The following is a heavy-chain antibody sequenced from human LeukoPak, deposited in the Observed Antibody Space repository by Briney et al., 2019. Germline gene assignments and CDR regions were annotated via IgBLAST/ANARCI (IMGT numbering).Heavy chain of an antibody. CDR3: ARSRLWVTQYYFDY. CDR1: GFTFSSYG. CDR2: IWYEGSNK. D-gene: IGHD2-21*01. V-gene: IGHV3-33*01. J-gene: IGHJ4*02. Sequence: GRSLRLSCAASGFTFSSYGMQGVREAPGKGLEWGAVIWYEGSNKYYADSVKGRFTISRDNSKNTLYLQVNSLRAEDTAVHYCARSRLWVTQYYFDYWGQGTLVTVSS.